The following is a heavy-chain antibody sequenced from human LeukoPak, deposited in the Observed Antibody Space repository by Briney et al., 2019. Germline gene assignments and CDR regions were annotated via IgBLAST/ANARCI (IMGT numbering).Heavy chain of an antibody. D-gene: IGHD5-12*01. CDR1: GYTFTSYY. Sequence: ASVKVSCKASGYTFTSYYMHWVRQAPGQGLEWMGIINPSGGSTSYAQKFQGRVTMTRDTSTSTVYMELSSLRSEDTAVYYCARDGYSGYDYIYFDYWGQGTLVTVSS. CDR3: ARDGYSGYDYIYFDY. J-gene: IGHJ4*02. CDR2: INPSGGST. V-gene: IGHV1-46*01.